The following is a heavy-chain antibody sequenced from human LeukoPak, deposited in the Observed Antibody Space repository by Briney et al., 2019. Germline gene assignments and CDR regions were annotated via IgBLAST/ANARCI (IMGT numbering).Heavy chain of an antibody. V-gene: IGHV4-59*12. CDR1: GGSISSYY. Sequence: PSETLSLTCTVSGGSISSYYWSWIRQPPGKGLEWIGYIYYSGSTYYSPSVKSRVTISLDTSRNQFSLKLNSVTAADTAVYYCAKSNGYGLVDIWGQGAMVTVSS. CDR2: IYYSGST. J-gene: IGHJ3*02. CDR3: AKSNGYGLVDI. D-gene: IGHD3-10*01.